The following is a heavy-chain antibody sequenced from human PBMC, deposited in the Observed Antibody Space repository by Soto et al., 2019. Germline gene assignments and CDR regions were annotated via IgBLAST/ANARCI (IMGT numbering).Heavy chain of an antibody. CDR1: GFTFGDYA. V-gene: IGHV3-49*04. CDR2: IRSKAYGGTT. J-gene: IGHJ4*02. CDR3: AFGNLSYYFDF. Sequence: PGGSLRLSCTASGFTFGDYAMSWVRQAPGKGLEWVGFIRSKAYGGTTEYAASVKGRFTISRDDSKSIAYLQMNSLKTEDTAVYHCAFGNLSYYFDFWGQGTPVTVSS. D-gene: IGHD3-16*01.